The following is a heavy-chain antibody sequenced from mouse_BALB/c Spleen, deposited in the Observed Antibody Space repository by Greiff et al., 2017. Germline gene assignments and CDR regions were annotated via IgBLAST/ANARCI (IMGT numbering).Heavy chain of an antibody. V-gene: IGHV10-1*02. CDR2: IRSKSNNYAT. CDR3: VRGFTTVVLDY. D-gene: IGHD1-1*01. Sequence: EVKLVESGGGLVQPKGSLKLSCAASGFTFNTYAMNWVRQAPGKGLEWVARIRSKSNNYATYYADSVKDRFTISRDDSQSMLYLQMNNLKTEDTAMYYCVRGFTTVVLDYWGQGTTLTVSS. CDR1: GFTFNTYA. J-gene: IGHJ2*01.